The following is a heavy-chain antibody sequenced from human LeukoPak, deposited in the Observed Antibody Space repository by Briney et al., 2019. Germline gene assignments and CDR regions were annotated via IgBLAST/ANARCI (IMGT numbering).Heavy chain of an antibody. V-gene: IGHV3-7*01. CDR1: GFTFSSYA. D-gene: IGHD3-3*01. J-gene: IGHJ4*02. CDR3: ARSGNDFWSAYDSFDY. CDR2: IKQDGSEK. Sequence: PGGSLRLSCAASGFTFSSYAMSWVRQAPGKGLEWVANIKQDGSEKYYVDSVKGRFTISRDNAKKSLYLQMNSLRAEDTAVYYCARSGNDFWSAYDSFDYWGQGTLVTVSS.